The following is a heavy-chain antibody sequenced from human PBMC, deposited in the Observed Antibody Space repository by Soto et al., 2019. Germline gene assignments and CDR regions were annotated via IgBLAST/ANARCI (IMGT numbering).Heavy chain of an antibody. CDR1: VFTFSRLA. D-gene: IGHD1-26*01. CDR3: EKGKISTTTYTSFDS. J-gene: IGHJ5*01. Sequence: PGGSHRLSCEASVFTFSRLAMSWVRQSPGKGLEWVSTFSGPGCGTYYADSVKGRFTISRDNFKSSLYLQMSNLRAEDTAIYYCEKGKISTTTYTSFDSWGQGTLVTVSS. V-gene: IGHV3-23*01. CDR2: FSGPGCGT.